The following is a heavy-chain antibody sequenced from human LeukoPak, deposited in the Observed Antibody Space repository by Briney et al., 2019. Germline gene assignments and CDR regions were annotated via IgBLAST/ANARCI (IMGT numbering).Heavy chain of an antibody. CDR2: INPSGGST. D-gene: IGHD3-22*01. V-gene: IGHV1-46*01. J-gene: IGHJ4*02. CDR3: ARGGYYDSSGYYAFDY. Sequence: GASVKVSCKASGYTFTSYYMHWVRQAPGQGLEWMGIINPSGGSTSYAPKFQGRVTMTRDTSTSTVFMELSSLRSEDTAVYYCARGGYYDSSGYYAFDYWGQGTLVTVSS. CDR1: GYTFTSYY.